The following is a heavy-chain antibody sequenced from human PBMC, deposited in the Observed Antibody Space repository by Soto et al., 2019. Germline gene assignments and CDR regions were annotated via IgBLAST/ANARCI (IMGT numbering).Heavy chain of an antibody. D-gene: IGHD3-22*01. Sequence: GGSLRLSFRPSGFPLSSFALTGVPQAPGKGWDGVSAISGSDGSTFYAESVKGRFTISRDNFKNTVSLQMNSLRAEDTVVYYCAKTYYYDSSGYYGTYYFDFWGQGTLVTVSS. CDR1: GFPLSSFA. CDR2: ISGSDGST. V-gene: IGHV3-23*01. J-gene: IGHJ4*02. CDR3: AKTYYYDSSGYYGTYYFDF.